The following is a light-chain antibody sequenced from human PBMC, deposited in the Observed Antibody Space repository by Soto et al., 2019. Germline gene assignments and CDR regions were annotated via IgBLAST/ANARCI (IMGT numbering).Light chain of an antibody. V-gene: IGKV3-15*01. CDR2: GAS. J-gene: IGKJ1*01. CDR3: QQYNSWPRT. Sequence: EIAMTQSPATLSVSPGERATLSCRASQSVSSNLAWYQQRPGQAPRLLIYGASTRATGIPARFSGSGSGTEFTLTISSLQSEDFAVYYCQQYNSWPRTFGQGTEVEI. CDR1: QSVSSN.